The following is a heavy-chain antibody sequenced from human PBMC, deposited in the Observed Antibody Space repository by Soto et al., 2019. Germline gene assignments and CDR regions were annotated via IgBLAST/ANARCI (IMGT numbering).Heavy chain of an antibody. CDR3: ASSGGSGSYYDY. CDR2: IYYSGST. D-gene: IGHD3-10*01. CDR1: GASVRSGSYY. J-gene: IGHJ4*02. V-gene: IGHV4-61*01. Sequence: EGLSVTCLVSGASVRSGSYYWCWIRQPPGKGLEWIGYIYYSGSTNYNTSLKSRVTISVDTSKNQFSLTLSSVTAAATAVYYCASSGGSGSYYDYWGQGTLVTVYS.